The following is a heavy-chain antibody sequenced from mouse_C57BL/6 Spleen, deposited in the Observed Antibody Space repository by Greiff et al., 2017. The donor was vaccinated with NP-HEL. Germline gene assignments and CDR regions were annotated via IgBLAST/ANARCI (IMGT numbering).Heavy chain of an antibody. J-gene: IGHJ1*03. Sequence: VQLQQSGAELVRPGASVKLSCTASGFNIKDDYMHWVKQRPEQGLEWIGWIDPENGDTEYASKFQGKATITADTSSNTAYLQLSSLTSEDTAVYYCTTWDGNWYFDVWGTGTTVTVSS. CDR1: GFNIKDDY. V-gene: IGHV14-4*01. D-gene: IGHD2-1*01. CDR3: TTWDGNWYFDV. CDR2: IDPENGDT.